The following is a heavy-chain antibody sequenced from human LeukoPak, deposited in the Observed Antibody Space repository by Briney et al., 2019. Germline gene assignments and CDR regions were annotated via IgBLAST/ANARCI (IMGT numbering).Heavy chain of an antibody. J-gene: IGHJ4*02. Sequence: GGSLRLSCAASGFTFSSYAMSWVHQAPGKGLEWVSAISGSGGSTYYADSVKGRFTISRDNSKNTLYLQMNSLRAEDTAVYYCAKTALIAVAATKNDYWGQGTLVTVSS. CDR2: ISGSGGST. V-gene: IGHV3-23*01. D-gene: IGHD6-19*01. CDR1: GFTFSSYA. CDR3: AKTALIAVAATKNDY.